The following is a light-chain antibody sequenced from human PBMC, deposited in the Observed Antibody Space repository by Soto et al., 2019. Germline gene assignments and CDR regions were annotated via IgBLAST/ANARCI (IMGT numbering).Light chain of an antibody. V-gene: IGKV3D-15*01. CDR2: DAS. J-gene: IGKJ5*01. CDR1: QSIRSN. CDR3: QQYDNWPLT. Sequence: EIVMTQSPATLSVSPGERVSFSCRASQSIRSNLAWYQHKPGQAPRLLISDASAGATGIPARFSGSGSGTEFTLTINSLQSEDFAVYYCQQYDNWPLTFGQGTRLEIK.